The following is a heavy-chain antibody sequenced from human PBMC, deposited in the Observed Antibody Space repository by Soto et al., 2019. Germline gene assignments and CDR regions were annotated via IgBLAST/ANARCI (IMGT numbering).Heavy chain of an antibody. D-gene: IGHD2-15*01. J-gene: IGHJ4*02. V-gene: IGHV1-46*03. CDR1: GYTFTSYY. CDR3: ASGGRRVLVYSRGSLDY. CDR2: INPSGGST. Sequence: ASVKVSSKSSGYTFTSYYMHWVRQAPAQGLEWMGIINPSGGSTSYAQKFKGRVTMTRDTSTSTVYMELSSLRSEDTALYYCASGGRRVLVYSRGSLDYWGQGTMVTVSS.